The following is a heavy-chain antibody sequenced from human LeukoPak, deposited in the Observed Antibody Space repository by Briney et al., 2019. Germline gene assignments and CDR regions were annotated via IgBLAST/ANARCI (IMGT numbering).Heavy chain of an antibody. Sequence: GGSLRLSCAASGFTFSSYAMHWVRQAPGKGLVWVSRINSDGSSTSYADSVKGRFTISRDNAKNTLYLQMNSLRAEDTAVYYCAMPSSPVDYGMDVWGQGTTVTVSS. CDR1: GFTFSSYA. CDR3: AMPSSPVDYGMDV. J-gene: IGHJ6*02. V-gene: IGHV3-74*01. CDR2: INSDGSST.